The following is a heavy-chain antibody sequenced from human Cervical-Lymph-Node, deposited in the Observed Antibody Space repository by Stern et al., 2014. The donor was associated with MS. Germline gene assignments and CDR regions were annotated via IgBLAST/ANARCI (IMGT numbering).Heavy chain of an antibody. V-gene: IGHV1-69*06. J-gene: IGHJ4*02. CDR3: ARDPPEIVLNPEGDDY. CDR1: GGNLNNYG. Sequence: QVQLMQSGAEVKQPGSSVKVSCKASGGNLNNYGINWVRQAPGERLEWMGGIIPLFGTAKYAQTLQGRITITADKSTSTVYMELTSLISEDTAVYYCARDPPEIVLNPEGDDYWGQGTLVTVSS. D-gene: IGHD2/OR15-2a*01. CDR2: IIPLFGTA.